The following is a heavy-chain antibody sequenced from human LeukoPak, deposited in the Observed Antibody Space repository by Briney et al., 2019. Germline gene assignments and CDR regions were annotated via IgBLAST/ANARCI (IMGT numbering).Heavy chain of an antibody. J-gene: IGHJ5*02. CDR1: VGSISSGGYY. D-gene: IGHD2-15*01. Sequence: SETLSLTCTVSVGSISSGGYYWSWIRQHPGKGLEWIGYIYYSGSTYYNPSLKSRVTISVDTSKNQFSLKLSSVTAADTAVYYCARAPPPWSRNWFDPWGQGTLVTVSS. CDR2: IYYSGST. V-gene: IGHV4-31*03. CDR3: ARAPPPWSRNWFDP.